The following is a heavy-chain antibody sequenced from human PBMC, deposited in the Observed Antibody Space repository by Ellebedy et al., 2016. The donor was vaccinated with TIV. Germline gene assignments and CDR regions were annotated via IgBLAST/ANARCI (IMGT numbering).Heavy chain of an antibody. Sequence: AASVKVSCKASGYTFTSYGISWVRQAPGQGLEWMGWVSGYNGNSHYAQKFQGRVTMTTDTSTSTAYMELRSLRSDDTAVYYCARDGGGIVGAADFDYWGQGTLVTASS. CDR2: VSGYNGNS. CDR1: GYTFTSYG. D-gene: IGHD1-26*01. J-gene: IGHJ4*02. CDR3: ARDGGGIVGAADFDY. V-gene: IGHV1-18*01.